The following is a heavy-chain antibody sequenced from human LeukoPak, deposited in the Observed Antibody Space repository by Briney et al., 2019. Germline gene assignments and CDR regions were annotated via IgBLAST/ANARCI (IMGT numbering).Heavy chain of an antibody. V-gene: IGHV3-11*01. CDR1: GFTFSDYY. J-gene: IGHJ4*02. CDR2: ISSSGSTI. CDR3: ARESSSSWYDY. D-gene: IGHD6-13*01. Sequence: GGSLRLSCAASGFTFSDYYMSWIRQAPGKGLEWVSYISSSGSTIYYADSVKGRFTISRDNARNSLYLQMNSLRAEDTAVYYCARESSSSWYDYWGQGTLVTVSP.